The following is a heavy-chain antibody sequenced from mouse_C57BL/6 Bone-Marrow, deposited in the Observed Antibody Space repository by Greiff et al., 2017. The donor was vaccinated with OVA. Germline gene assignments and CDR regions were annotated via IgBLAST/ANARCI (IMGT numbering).Heavy chain of an antibody. D-gene: IGHD2-12*01. Sequence: EVQVVESGEGLVKPGGSLKLSCAASGFTFSSYAMSWVRQTPEKRLEWVAYISSGGDYIYYADTVKGRFTISRDNARNTLYLQMSSLKSEDTAMYYCTRDRRVLYLFAYWGQGTLVTVSA. CDR1: GFTFSSYA. CDR2: ISSGGDYI. V-gene: IGHV5-9-1*02. CDR3: TRDRRVLYLFAY. J-gene: IGHJ3*01.